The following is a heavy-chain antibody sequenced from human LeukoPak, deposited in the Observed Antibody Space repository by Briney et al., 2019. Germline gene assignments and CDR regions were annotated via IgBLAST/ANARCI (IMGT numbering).Heavy chain of an antibody. CDR1: RFTFSSYA. CDR2: ISYDGSNK. J-gene: IGHJ4*02. Sequence: GRSLRLSCAASRFTFSSYAMHWVRQAPGKGLEWVAVISYDGSNKYYADSVKGRFTISRDNSKNTLYLQMNSLRAEDTAVYYCAAVLAAAGAFDYWGQGTLVTVSS. CDR3: AAVLAAAGAFDY. D-gene: IGHD6-13*01. V-gene: IGHV3-30*04.